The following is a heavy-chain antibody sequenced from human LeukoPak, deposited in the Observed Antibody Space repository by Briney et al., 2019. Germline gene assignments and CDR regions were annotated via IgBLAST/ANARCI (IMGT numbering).Heavy chain of an antibody. CDR2: IYYSGST. CDR3: ARGKYYDFWSGYYPRYYYYYMDV. Sequence: PSETLSLTCTVSGDSISTSYYWGWIRQPPGKGLEWIANIYYSGSTYYHPSLKSRITISVDTSNNQFSLKLSSVTAADTAVYYCARGKYYDFWSGYYPRYYYYYMDVWGKGTTVTVSS. CDR1: GDSISTSYY. V-gene: IGHV4-39*07. D-gene: IGHD3-3*01. J-gene: IGHJ6*03.